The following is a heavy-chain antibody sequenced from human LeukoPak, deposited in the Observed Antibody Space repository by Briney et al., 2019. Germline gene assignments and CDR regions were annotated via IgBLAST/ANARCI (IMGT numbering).Heavy chain of an antibody. CDR1: GGALTNYY. J-gene: IGHJ3*02. D-gene: IGHD2-2*01. CDR2: MNHRGST. Sequence: SETLSLTCAVCGGALTNYYWSWIRQPPGKGLKWIGKMNHRGSTYYSPSLKSRVTISVDTSKNQFSLRLTSVTAADTAVYYCTRPVYCSSTTCAGPFHIWGQGTMVTVSS. CDR3: TRPVYCSSTTCAGPFHI. V-gene: IGHV4-34*01.